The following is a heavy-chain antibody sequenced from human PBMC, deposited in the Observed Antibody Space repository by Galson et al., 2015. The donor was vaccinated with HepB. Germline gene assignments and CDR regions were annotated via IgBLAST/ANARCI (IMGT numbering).Heavy chain of an antibody. D-gene: IGHD5-18*01. V-gene: IGHV1-46*01. CDR1: GYTFTNYY. Sequence: SVKVSCKASGYTFTNYYIHWVRQAPGQGLEWVGIINPSAGSTTYAQNFQGRVTMTRDTSTSTSYMELSSLRPEDTAVFHCARGPFGYTYPEYWGQGTLVTVSS. J-gene: IGHJ4*02. CDR2: INPSAGST. CDR3: ARGPFGYTYPEY.